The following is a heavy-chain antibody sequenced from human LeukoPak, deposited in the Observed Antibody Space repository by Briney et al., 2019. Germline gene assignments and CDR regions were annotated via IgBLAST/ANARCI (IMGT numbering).Heavy chain of an antibody. Sequence: GGSLRLSCAVSGFTVSSNYMSWIRQAPGKGLEWVSYISSSGSTIYYADSVKGRFTISRDNAKNSLYLQMNSLRAEDTAVYYCARDDYDNSGFYRGDYWGQGTLVTVSS. V-gene: IGHV3-11*01. CDR2: ISSSGSTI. CDR1: GFTVSSNY. D-gene: IGHD3-22*01. J-gene: IGHJ4*02. CDR3: ARDDYDNSGFYRGDY.